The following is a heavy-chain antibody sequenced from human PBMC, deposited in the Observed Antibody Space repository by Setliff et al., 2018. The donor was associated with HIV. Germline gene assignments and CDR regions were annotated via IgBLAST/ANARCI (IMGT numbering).Heavy chain of an antibody. CDR2: ISGYNADT. V-gene: IGHV1-18*01. CDR3: ARLEYYSDGNGYLQFYFDY. Sequence: ASVKVSCKASGYRFSTFGISWVRQAPGQGLEWMGWISGYNADTDYAQKFQGRVSMTTDISTNTAYMELRSLRSDDTAVYYCARLEYYSDGNGYLQFYFDYWARDNGHRLL. D-gene: IGHD3-22*01. J-gene: IGHJ4*03. CDR1: GYRFSTFG.